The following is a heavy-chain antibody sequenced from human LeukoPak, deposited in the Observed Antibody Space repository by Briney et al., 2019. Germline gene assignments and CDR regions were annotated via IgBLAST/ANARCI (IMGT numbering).Heavy chain of an antibody. CDR3: ARAPGIAVAGTYYYYYMDV. CDR1: GYTFTSYD. D-gene: IGHD6-19*01. J-gene: IGHJ6*03. V-gene: IGHV1-8*01. CDR2: MNPNSGNT. Sequence: GASVKVSCXASGYTFTSYDINWVRQATGQGLEWMGWMNPNSGNTGYAQKFQGRVTMTRNTSISTAYMELSSLRSEDTAVYYCARAPGIAVAGTYYYYYMDVWGKGTTVTVSS.